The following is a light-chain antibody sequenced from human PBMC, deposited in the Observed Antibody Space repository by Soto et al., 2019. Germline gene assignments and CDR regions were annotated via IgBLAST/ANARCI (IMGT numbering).Light chain of an antibody. J-gene: IGKJ5*01. V-gene: IGKV1-5*03. CDR1: QTISTW. CDR2: KAS. Sequence: EIQMSQSPPTLSASVGDRVTITCRASQTISTWLAWYQQKPGKAPKLLIYKASKLENGVPSRFSGSGSGTEFTLTITSLQSEDFAVYCCQQYNNWPLTFGPGTRLEIK. CDR3: QQYNNWPLT.